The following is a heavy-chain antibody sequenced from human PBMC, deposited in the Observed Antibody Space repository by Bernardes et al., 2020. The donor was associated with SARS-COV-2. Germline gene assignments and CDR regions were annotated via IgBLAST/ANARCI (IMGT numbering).Heavy chain of an antibody. J-gene: IGHJ4*02. V-gene: IGHV4-34*01. CDR1: GGSLSGYY. CDR3: VRGGYWRFDS. D-gene: IGHD5-12*01. CDR2: INHRGSA. Sequence: SETLSLTCAAYGGSLSGYYWSWIRQPPGKGLEWSGEINHRGSANYNPSLESRVTTSVDTSKNQFSLNLRSVTAADTAVYYCVRGGYWRFDSWGQGALVTVSS.